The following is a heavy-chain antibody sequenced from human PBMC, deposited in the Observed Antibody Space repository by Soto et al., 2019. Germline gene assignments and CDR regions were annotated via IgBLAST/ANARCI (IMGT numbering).Heavy chain of an antibody. D-gene: IGHD3-22*01. CDR2: IYYSGST. V-gene: IGHV4-39*01. CDR3: ASGRGYYDSSGYPLVDY. CDR1: GGSISSSSYY. J-gene: IGHJ4*02. Sequence: SETLSLTCTVSGGSISSSSYYWGWIRQPPGKGLEWIGSIYYSGSTYYNPSLKSRVTISVDTSKNQFSLKLSSVTAADTAVYYCASGRGYYDSSGYPLVDYWGQGTLVTVS.